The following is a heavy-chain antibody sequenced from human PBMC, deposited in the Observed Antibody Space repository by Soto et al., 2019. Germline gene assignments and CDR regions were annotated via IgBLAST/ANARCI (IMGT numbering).Heavy chain of an antibody. D-gene: IGHD2-15*01. V-gene: IGHV1-69*02. Sequence: ASVQVSCKASGGTFSSYTISWVRQAPGQGLEWMGRIIPILGIANYAQKFQGRVTITADKSTSTAYMELSSLRSDDTAVYYCARVVSGYCSGGSCYSPIGAFDIWGQGTMVTVSS. CDR2: IIPILGIA. CDR3: ARVVSGYCSGGSCYSPIGAFDI. CDR1: GGTFSSYT. J-gene: IGHJ3*02.